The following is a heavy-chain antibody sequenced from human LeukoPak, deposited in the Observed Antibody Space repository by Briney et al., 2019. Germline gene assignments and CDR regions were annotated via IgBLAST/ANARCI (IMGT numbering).Heavy chain of an antibody. Sequence: GGSLRLSCAASGFTFSSYRRHWVRQASGKGLEWVSRINTGGSSTDYADSVKGRFTIPRDNAKNTLYLQMNSLRVEDTAVDYCARLKGCWGQGTLVTVSS. CDR2: INTGGSST. D-gene: IGHD6-19*01. J-gene: IGHJ4*02. V-gene: IGHV3-74*01. CDR3: ARLKGC. CDR1: GFTFSSYR.